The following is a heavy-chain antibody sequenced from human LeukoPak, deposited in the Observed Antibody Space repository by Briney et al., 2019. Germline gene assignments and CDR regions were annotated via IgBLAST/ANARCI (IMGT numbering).Heavy chain of an antibody. V-gene: IGHV3-30*19. CDR2: ISYDGSNK. CDR3: ARDIYGGNSGSLIY. J-gene: IGHJ4*02. Sequence: GRSLRLSCAASGFTFSSYGMHWVRLAPGKGLEWVAVISYDGSNKYYADSVKGRFTISRDNSKNTLYLQMNSLRAEDTAVYYCARDIYGGNSGSLIYWGQGTLVTVSS. D-gene: IGHD4-17*01. CDR1: GFTFSSYG.